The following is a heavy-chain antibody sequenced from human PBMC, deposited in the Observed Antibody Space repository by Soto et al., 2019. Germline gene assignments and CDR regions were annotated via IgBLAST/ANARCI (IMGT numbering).Heavy chain of an antibody. CDR1: GYTFTTYV. CDR2: ISAYNGNT. D-gene: IGHD3-22*01. CDR3: ARIGGYGYYFDY. J-gene: IGHJ4*02. V-gene: IGHV1-18*01. Sequence: GASVKVSCKASGYTFTTYVISWVRQAPGQGLEWMGWISAYNGNTNYAQKLQGRVTMTTDTSTSTAYMELSSLRSYDTAVYYCARIGGYGYYFDYGGKGTLVTVS.